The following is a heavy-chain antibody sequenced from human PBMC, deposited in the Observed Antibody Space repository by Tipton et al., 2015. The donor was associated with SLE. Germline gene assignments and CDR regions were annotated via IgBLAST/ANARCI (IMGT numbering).Heavy chain of an antibody. Sequence: TLSLTCAVYGGSFSGYHWSWIRQPPGKGLEWIGEINHSGSATYNPSLKSRVTISLDTSKNQFSLKLRSVTAADTAVYYCARGGYDFWSGPGNYWSQGTLVTVSS. CDR3: ARGGYDFWSGPGNY. J-gene: IGHJ4*02. CDR2: INHSGSA. D-gene: IGHD3-3*01. V-gene: IGHV4-34*01. CDR1: GGSFSGYH.